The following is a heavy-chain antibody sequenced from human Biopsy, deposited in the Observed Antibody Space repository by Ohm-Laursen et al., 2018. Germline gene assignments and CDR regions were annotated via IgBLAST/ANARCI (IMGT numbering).Heavy chain of an antibody. V-gene: IGHV4-34*01. J-gene: IGHJ5*02. CDR1: GGTYSGYY. CDR2: VHHDGRA. CDR3: VRQWTLVVRHFDRFPKGRFDP. D-gene: IGHD3-9*01. Sequence: SETLSLTCAVYGGTYSGYYWSWIRQPPGKGLEWIGEVHHDGRANYNPSLKSRVTISGDMSKKQFSLKLSGVTAADTAVYYCVRQWTLVVRHFDRFPKGRFDPWGQGALVTVSS.